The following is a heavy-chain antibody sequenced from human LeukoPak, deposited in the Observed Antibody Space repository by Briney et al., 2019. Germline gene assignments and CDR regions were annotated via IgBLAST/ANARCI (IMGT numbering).Heavy chain of an antibody. J-gene: IGHJ3*02. V-gene: IGHV3-7*03. CDR1: GFTFSSYW. CDR2: IKQDGSEK. D-gene: IGHD6-13*01. CDR3: ARADIIGIAEYDAFDI. Sequence: GGSLRLSCAASGFTFSSYWMSWVRQAPGKGLEWVANIKQDGSEKYYVDSVKGRFTISRDNAKNSLYLQMNSLRAEDTAVYYCARADIIGIAEYDAFDIWGQGTMVTVSS.